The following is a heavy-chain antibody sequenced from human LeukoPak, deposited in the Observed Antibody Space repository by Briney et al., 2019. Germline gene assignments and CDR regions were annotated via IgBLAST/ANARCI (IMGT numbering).Heavy chain of an antibody. CDR3: ATVSEY. CDR2: INHDGTAT. V-gene: IGHV3-74*01. Sequence: PGGSLRLSCAASGFTFNYFWMHWVRQVPGKGPVWVSGINHDGTATYYADSVKGRFTISRDNAKNTVYLQMNGLRAEDTSVYFCATVSEYWGQETLVTVSS. J-gene: IGHJ4*02. CDR1: GFTFNYFW.